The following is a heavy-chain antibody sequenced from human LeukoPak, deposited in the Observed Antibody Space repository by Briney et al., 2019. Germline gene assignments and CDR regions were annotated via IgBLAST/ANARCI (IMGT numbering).Heavy chain of an antibody. CDR3: AKDRRYSYGSGSYMNY. D-gene: IGHD3-10*01. CDR2: ISGSGDST. J-gene: IGHJ4*02. Sequence: GGSLRLSCAASGFTFNNYAMSWVRQAPGKGLEWISEISGSGDSTYYADSVKGRFTVSRDNPKNTVYLQMNSLRAEDTAVYYCAKDRRYSYGSGSYMNYWGQGTLVTVSS. V-gene: IGHV3-23*01. CDR1: GFTFNNYA.